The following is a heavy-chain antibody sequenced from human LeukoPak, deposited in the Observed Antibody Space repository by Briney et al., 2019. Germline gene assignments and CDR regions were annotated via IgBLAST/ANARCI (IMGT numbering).Heavy chain of an antibody. Sequence: GGSLRLSWAASGFLFSDFAMHWVRQAPGKGLEWVSFIRSDGAIEKYADSVRGRFSISRDTSKNTLYLQMNSLRAEDTAVYYCAKDFAIKFEYDSSGYLGYWGQGTLVTVSS. D-gene: IGHD3-22*01. CDR1: GFLFSDFA. CDR2: IRSDGAIE. J-gene: IGHJ4*02. CDR3: AKDFAIKFEYDSSGYLGY. V-gene: IGHV3-30*02.